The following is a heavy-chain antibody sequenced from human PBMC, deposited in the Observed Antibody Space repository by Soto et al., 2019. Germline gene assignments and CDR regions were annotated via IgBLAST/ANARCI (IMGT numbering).Heavy chain of an antibody. CDR1: GGSIVGVGYY. J-gene: IGHJ4*02. V-gene: IGHV4-31*03. CDR3: ARANTYYHTLTGPDSPRYGFAY. CDR2: IYYSGST. Sequence: PMCLPCTVSGGSIVGVGYYWRWIRQHPGKGLEWIGYIYYSGSTYYNPSLKSRVTISVDTSKNQFSLKLSSVTAADTAVYYCARANTYYHTLTGPDSPRYGFAYWGQGTLVTVSS. D-gene: IGHD3-9*01.